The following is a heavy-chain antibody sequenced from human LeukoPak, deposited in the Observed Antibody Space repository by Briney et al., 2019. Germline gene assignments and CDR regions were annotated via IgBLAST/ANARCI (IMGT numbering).Heavy chain of an antibody. J-gene: IGHJ5*02. D-gene: IGHD3-22*01. CDR3: ARTYYYDSSGYVDNWFDP. CDR2: IYYSGST. Sequence: SETLSLTCTVSGGSISSSSYCWGWIRQPPGKGLEWIGSIYYSGSTYYNPSLKSRVTISVDTSKNQFSLKLSSVTAADTAVYYCARTYYYDSSGYVDNWFDPWGQGTLVTVSS. CDR1: GGSISSSSYC. V-gene: IGHV4-39*07.